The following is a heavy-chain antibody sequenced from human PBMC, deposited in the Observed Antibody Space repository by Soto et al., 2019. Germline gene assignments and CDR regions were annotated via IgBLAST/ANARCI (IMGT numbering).Heavy chain of an antibody. V-gene: IGHV3-23*01. Sequence: GDSLSLACAASGISVDDYAMAWVRPAPGKGLEWVSAISGSGGSTYYADSVKGRFTISRDNSKNTLYLQMNSLRAEDTGVYYCAKSLADIVVVPAAIIGSYYYYGMDVWGQGFTVTVTS. J-gene: IGHJ6*01. D-gene: IGHD2-2*01. CDR2: ISGSGGST. CDR3: AKSLADIVVVPAAIIGSYYYYGMDV. CDR1: GISVDDYA.